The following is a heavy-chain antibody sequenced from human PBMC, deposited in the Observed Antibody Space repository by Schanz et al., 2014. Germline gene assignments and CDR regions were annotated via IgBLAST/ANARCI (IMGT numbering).Heavy chain of an antibody. J-gene: IGHJ3*01. CDR1: GFTVSTNY. Sequence: EVQLVESGGGLIQPGGSLRLSCAVSGFTVSTNYMSWVRQAPGKGLEWVSSLYIGGGSTRYADSVKGRFIISRDSSKNTIFRQMNSLRADDTAVYFCASPDGRDGYNLAFDVWGQGTLVTVSS. D-gene: IGHD5-12*01. CDR2: LYIGGGST. CDR3: ASPDGRDGYNLAFDV. V-gene: IGHV3-53*01.